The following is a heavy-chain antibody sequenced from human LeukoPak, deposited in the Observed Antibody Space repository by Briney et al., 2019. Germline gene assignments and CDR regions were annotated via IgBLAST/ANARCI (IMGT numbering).Heavy chain of an antibody. CDR3: ATGVGSSGYYTYYYYMDV. D-gene: IGHD3-22*01. CDR1: GYTLTELS. CDR2: FDPEDGET. V-gene: IGHV1-24*01. J-gene: IGHJ6*03. Sequence: GASVKVSCKVSGYTLTELSIHWVRQAPGKGLEWMGGFDPEDGETIYAQKFQGRVTMTEDTSTDTAYMELSSLRSEDTAVYYCATGVGSSGYYTYYYYMDVWGKGTTVTVSS.